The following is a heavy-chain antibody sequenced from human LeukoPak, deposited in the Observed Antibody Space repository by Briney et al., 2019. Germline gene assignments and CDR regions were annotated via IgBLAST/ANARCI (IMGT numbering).Heavy chain of an antibody. Sequence: GGSLRLSCAASGFSLSGYWMTWVRQAPGKGLEWVARLHADGVEQNYVDSVTGRFTMSRDNAKNSLDLQMNSLRVEDTAVYYCVRGGYSFDYLGQGTLVAVSS. V-gene: IGHV3-7*01. J-gene: IGHJ4*02. CDR2: LHADGVEQ. CDR3: VRGGYSFDY. CDR1: GFSLSGYW. D-gene: IGHD5-18*01.